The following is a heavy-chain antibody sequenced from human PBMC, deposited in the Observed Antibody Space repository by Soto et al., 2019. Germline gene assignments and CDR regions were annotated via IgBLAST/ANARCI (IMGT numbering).Heavy chain of an antibody. CDR3: ARVEVNPYGSGSPYGMDV. CDR2: INHSGST. Sequence: SETLSLTCAVYGGSFSGYYWSWIRQPPGKGLEWIGEINHSGSTNYNPSLKIRVTISVDTSKNQFSLKLSSVTAADTAVYYCARVEVNPYGSGSPYGMDVWGQGTTVTVSS. J-gene: IGHJ6*02. CDR1: GGSFSGYY. D-gene: IGHD3-10*01. V-gene: IGHV4-34*01.